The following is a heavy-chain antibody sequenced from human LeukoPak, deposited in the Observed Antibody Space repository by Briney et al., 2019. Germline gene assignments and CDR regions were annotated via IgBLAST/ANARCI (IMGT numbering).Heavy chain of an antibody. CDR2: IWYDGSNK. V-gene: IGHV3-33*06. J-gene: IGHJ3*02. CDR3: AKDSEFLDAFDI. D-gene: IGHD3-10*01. Sequence: PGGSLRLSCAASGFTFSSYGMHWVRQAPGKGLEWVAVIWYDGSNKYYADSVKGRFTISRDNSKNTLYLQMNSLRAEDTAVYYCAKDSEFLDAFDIWSQGTMVTVSS. CDR1: GFTFSSYG.